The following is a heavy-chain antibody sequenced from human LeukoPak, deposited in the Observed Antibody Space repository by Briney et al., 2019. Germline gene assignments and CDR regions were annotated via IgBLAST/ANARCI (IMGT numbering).Heavy chain of an antibody. D-gene: IGHD3-16*01. J-gene: IGHJ4*02. CDR1: GGSFSGYY. CDR2: INHSGST. CDR3: ARVRSYSLYFDY. Sequence: SETLSLTCAVYGGSFSGYYWSWIRQPPGKGLEWIGEINHSGSTNYNPSLKGRVTISVDTSKNQFSLKLSSVTAADTAVYYCARVRSYSLYFDYWGQGTLVTVSS. V-gene: IGHV4-34*01.